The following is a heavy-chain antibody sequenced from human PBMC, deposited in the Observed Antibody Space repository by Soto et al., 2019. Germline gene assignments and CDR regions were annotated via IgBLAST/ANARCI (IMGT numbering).Heavy chain of an antibody. V-gene: IGHV3-30-3*01. J-gene: IGHJ6*02. CDR1: GFTFSSYA. D-gene: IGHD6-6*01. CDR3: ARDLPYSSSSPRTYYYYGMDV. CDR2: ISYDGSNK. Sequence: GGSLRLSCAASGFTFSSYAMHWVRQAPGKGLEWVAVISYDGSNKYYADSVKGRFTISRDNSKNTLYLQMNSLRAEDTAVYYCARDLPYSSSSPRTYYYYGMDVWGQGTTVTVSS.